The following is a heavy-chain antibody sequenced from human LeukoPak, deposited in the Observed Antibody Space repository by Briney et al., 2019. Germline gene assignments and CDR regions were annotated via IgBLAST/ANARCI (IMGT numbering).Heavy chain of an antibody. CDR3: ARAYYYDSSGYPYGVDY. CDR2: ISYDGSNK. Sequence: PGGSLRLSCAASGFTFSRYAMHWVRQAPGKGLEWVAVISYDGSNKYYADSVKGRFTISRDNSKNTLYLQMNSLRAEDTAVYYCARAYYYDSSGYPYGVDYWGQGTLVTVSS. CDR1: GFTFSRYA. V-gene: IGHV3-30-3*01. D-gene: IGHD3-22*01. J-gene: IGHJ4*02.